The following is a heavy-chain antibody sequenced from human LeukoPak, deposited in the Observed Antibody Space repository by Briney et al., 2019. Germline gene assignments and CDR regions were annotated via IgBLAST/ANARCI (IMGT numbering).Heavy chain of an antibody. D-gene: IGHD1-26*01. Sequence: GGSLRLSCAASGFTFTNYWMHWVRQAPGKGLEWVANIKQDGSDKYYVDSVKGRFTISRDNTKNSLYLQMNSLRAEDTAVYYGIGGRDYWGQGTLVTVSS. CDR2: IKQDGSDK. J-gene: IGHJ4*02. CDR3: IGGRDY. CDR1: GFTFTNYW. V-gene: IGHV3-7*01.